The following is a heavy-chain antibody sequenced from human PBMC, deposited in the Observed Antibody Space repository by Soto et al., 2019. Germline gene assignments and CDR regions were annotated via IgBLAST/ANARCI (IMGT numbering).Heavy chain of an antibody. CDR2: IYHSGST. V-gene: IGHV4-30-2*01. Sequence: SETLSLTCAVSGGSISSGGYSWSWIRQPPGKGLEWIGYIYHSGSTYYNPSLKSRVTISVDRSKNQFSLKLSSVTAADTAVYYCARAGGDMGYYYGMDVWGQGTTVT. D-gene: IGHD2-21*01. CDR3: ARAGGDMGYYYGMDV. J-gene: IGHJ6*02. CDR1: GGSISSGGYS.